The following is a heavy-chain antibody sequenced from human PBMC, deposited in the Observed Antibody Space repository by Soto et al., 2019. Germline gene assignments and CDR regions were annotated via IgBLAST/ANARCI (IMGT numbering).Heavy chain of an antibody. Sequence: SETLSLTCAVYGGSFSGYYWSWIRQPPGKGLEWIGEINHSGSTNYNPSLKSRVTISVDTSKNQFSLKLSSVTAADTAVYYCARGGRGYYYGDYVAYWGQGTLVTVSS. CDR1: GGSFSGYY. J-gene: IGHJ4*02. CDR2: INHSGST. D-gene: IGHD3-22*01. V-gene: IGHV4-34*01. CDR3: ARGGRGYYYGDYVAY.